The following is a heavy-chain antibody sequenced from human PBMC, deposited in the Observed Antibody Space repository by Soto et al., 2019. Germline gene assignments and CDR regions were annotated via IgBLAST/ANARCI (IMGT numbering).Heavy chain of an antibody. CDR3: ARETYSSGWTPTFDY. CDR2: ISYDGSNK. CDR1: GFTFSSYA. Sequence: QVQLVESGGGVVQPGRSLRLSCAASGFTFSSYAMHWVRQAPGKGLEWVAVISYDGSNKYYADSVKGRFTISRDNSKNTLYLQMHSLRAEDTAVYYCARETYSSGWTPTFDYWSQGTLVTVSS. J-gene: IGHJ4*02. V-gene: IGHV3-30-3*01. D-gene: IGHD6-19*01.